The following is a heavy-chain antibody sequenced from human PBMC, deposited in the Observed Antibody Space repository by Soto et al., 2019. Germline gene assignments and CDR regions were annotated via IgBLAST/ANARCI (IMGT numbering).Heavy chain of an antibody. V-gene: IGHV3-48*02. CDR3: ARDRGPIRVAVAVPYYFDY. D-gene: IGHD6-19*01. J-gene: IGHJ4*02. CDR1: GFTFSSYS. Sequence: GGSLRLSCAASGFTFSSYSMNWVRQAPGKGLEWVSYISSSSSTIYYADSVKGRFTSSRDNAKNSLYLQMNSLRDEDTAVYYCARDRGPIRVAVAVPYYFDYWGQGTLVTVSS. CDR2: ISSSSSTI.